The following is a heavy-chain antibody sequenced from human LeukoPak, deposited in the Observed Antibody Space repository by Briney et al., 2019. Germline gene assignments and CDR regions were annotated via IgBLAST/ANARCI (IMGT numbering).Heavy chain of an antibody. CDR1: GGTFSSYA. V-gene: IGHV1-69*05. CDR2: IIPIFGTA. D-gene: IGHD2-2*01. Sequence: ASVKVSCKASGGTFSSYAISWVRQAPGQGLEWMGGIIPIFGTANYAQKFQGRVTLTMDASTSTAYMELSSLRSEDTAVYYCARGGDCSTTSCYSPFDYWGQGTLVTVSS. J-gene: IGHJ4*02. CDR3: ARGGDCSTTSCYSPFDY.